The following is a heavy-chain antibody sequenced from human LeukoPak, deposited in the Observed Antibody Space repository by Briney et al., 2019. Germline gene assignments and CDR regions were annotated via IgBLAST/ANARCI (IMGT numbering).Heavy chain of an antibody. CDR1: SGSIRSYY. J-gene: IGHJ4*02. CDR2: IYTTGST. V-gene: IGHV4-4*07. CDR3: ARAGYTSTWTFDY. D-gene: IGHD6-13*01. Sequence: SETLSLICSFSSGSIRSYYWSWIRQSAGKGLEHIGRIYTTGSTNYNPSLRSRVTMSVDTSKNQFSLNLMSVNAADTAVYYSARAGYTSTWTFDYWGQGILVTVSS.